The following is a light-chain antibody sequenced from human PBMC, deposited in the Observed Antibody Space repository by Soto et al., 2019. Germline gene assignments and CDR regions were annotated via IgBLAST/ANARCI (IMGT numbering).Light chain of an antibody. Sequence: DIQMTQSPSTLSGSVGDRVTITCRASQTISTWLAWYQQKPGKAPKLLIYDAFSLQSGVPSRFSGSGSGTEFTLTISSLQPDDFATYYCQQYHSYSWTFGQGTKVDIK. V-gene: IGKV1-5*01. CDR1: QTISTW. CDR3: QQYHSYSWT. CDR2: DAF. J-gene: IGKJ1*01.